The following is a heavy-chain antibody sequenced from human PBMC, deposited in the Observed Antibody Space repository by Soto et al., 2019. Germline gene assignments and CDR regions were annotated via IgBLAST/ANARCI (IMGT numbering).Heavy chain of an antibody. Sequence: GGSLRLSCAASGFTFSSYDMHWVRQATGKGLEWVSAIGTAGDTYYPGSVKGRFTISRENAKNSLYLQMNSLRAGDTAVYYCARVSGGDYGPPPRSAYWYFDLWGRGTLVTVSS. CDR3: ARVSGGDYGPPPRSAYWYFDL. V-gene: IGHV3-13*01. CDR1: GFTFSSYD. CDR2: IGTAGDT. J-gene: IGHJ2*01. D-gene: IGHD4-17*01.